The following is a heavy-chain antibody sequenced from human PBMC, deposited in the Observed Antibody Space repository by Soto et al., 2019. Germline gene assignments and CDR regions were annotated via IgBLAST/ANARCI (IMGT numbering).Heavy chain of an antibody. CDR1: GGSVSSGSYY. D-gene: IGHD2-15*01. Sequence: SETLSLTCTVPGGSVSSGSYYWSWIRQPPGKGLEWIGYIYYSGSTNYNPSLKSRVTISVDTSKNQFSLKLSSVTAADTAVYYCARFGKVVVAAGSHYYYYGMDVWGQGTTVTVSS. CDR2: IYYSGST. J-gene: IGHJ6*02. CDR3: ARFGKVVVAAGSHYYYYGMDV. V-gene: IGHV4-61*01.